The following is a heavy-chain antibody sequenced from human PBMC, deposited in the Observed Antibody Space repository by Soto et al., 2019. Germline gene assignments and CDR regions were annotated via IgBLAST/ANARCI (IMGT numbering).Heavy chain of an antibody. V-gene: IGHV3-23*01. D-gene: IGHD3-22*01. CDR3: ATMTGYFEY. J-gene: IGHJ4*02. Sequence: PGGSLRLSCADSGFRFSSYSISWVRQTPCKGLEWVAAITATGDRTYYADSVTGRFTISRDNSKKTHYLQMTSLRAEDTAMYYCATMTGYFEYWGQGIPVSVSS. CDR1: GFRFSSYS. CDR2: ITATGDRT.